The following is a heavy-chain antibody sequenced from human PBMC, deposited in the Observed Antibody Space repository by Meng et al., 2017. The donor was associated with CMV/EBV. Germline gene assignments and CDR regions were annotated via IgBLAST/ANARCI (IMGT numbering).Heavy chain of an antibody. V-gene: IGHV3-23*03. CDR2: IYSGGSST. CDR1: GFTFSSYA. D-gene: IGHD6-6*01. CDR3: AKAFRGTKYSSSSGRTRGGGMDV. Sequence: GESLKISCAASGFTFSSYAMHWVRQAPGKGLEWVAVIYSGGSSTYYADSVKGRFTISRDNSKNTLYLQMNSLRAEDTAVYYCAKAFRGTKYSSSSGRTRGGGMDVWGQGTTVTVSS. J-gene: IGHJ6*02.